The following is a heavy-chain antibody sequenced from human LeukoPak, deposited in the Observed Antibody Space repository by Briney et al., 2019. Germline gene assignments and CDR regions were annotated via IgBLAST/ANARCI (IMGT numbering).Heavy chain of an antibody. J-gene: IGHJ4*02. CDR3: AKDSLRYCSGGSCPVDY. Sequence: PGRSLRLSCAASGFTFSSYGMHWVRQAPGKGLEWVAVISYDGSNKYYADSVKGRFTISRDNSKNTLYLQMNSLRAEDTVVYYCAKDSLRYCSGGSCPVDYWGQGTLVTVSS. CDR1: GFTFSSYG. CDR2: ISYDGSNK. D-gene: IGHD2-15*01. V-gene: IGHV3-30*18.